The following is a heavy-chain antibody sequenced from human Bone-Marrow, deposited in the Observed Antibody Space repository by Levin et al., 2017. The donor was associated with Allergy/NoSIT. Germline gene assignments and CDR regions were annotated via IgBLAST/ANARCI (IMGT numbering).Heavy chain of an antibody. CDR1: GGSISSGRYY. V-gene: IGHV4-61*02. Sequence: SSETLSLTCSVSGGSISSGRYYFTWVRQSAGTGLEWIGRIYTTGSTNYNPSLESRVTISRDTFKKEVYLTLSSVTAADTAVYYCARDRLASLYYYSMDVWGRGPTVIVSS. CDR3: ARDRLASLYYYSMDV. J-gene: IGHJ6*03. CDR2: IYTTGST.